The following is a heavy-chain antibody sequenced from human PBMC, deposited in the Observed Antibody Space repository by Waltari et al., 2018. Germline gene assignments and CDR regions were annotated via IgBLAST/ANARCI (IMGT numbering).Heavy chain of an antibody. Sequence: EVQLVESGGGLVQPGRSLRLSCTASGFTFGDYAMTGVRQAPGKGLEWVGFIRSKAYGGTTEYAASVKGRFTISRDDSKSIAYLQMNSLKTEDTAVYYCTRGLVVLDYWGQGTLVTVSS. J-gene: IGHJ4*02. CDR1: GFTFGDYA. V-gene: IGHV3-49*04. CDR2: IRSKAYGGTT. D-gene: IGHD2-2*01. CDR3: TRGLVVLDY.